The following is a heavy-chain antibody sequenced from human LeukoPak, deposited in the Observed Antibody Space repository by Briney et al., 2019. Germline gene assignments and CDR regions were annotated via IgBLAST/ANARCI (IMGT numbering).Heavy chain of an antibody. D-gene: IGHD1-20*01. CDR1: GFTFSSYG. V-gene: IGHV3-30*03. CDR3: ARGLYNWNDVPYY. J-gene: IGHJ4*02. CDR2: ISYDGSNK. Sequence: GGSLRLSCAASGFTFSSYGMHWVRQAPGKGLEWVAVISYDGSNKYYADSVKGRFTISRDNSKNTLYLQMNSLRAEDTAVYYCARGLYNWNDVPYYWGQGTLVTVSS.